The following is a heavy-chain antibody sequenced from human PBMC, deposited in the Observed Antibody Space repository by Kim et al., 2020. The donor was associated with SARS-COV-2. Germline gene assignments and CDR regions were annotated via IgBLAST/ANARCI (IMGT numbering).Heavy chain of an antibody. CDR1: GYSFTTYW. CDR3: ATRISRIRIDACDI. CDR2: IYPGDSDT. J-gene: IGHJ3*02. Sequence: GESLKISCKGSGYSFTTYWIGWGRQMPGKGLERMGIIYPGDSDTRYSPYFQGQVTISADNSVSTAFLQWSSLKASNTAMYYCATRISRIRIDACDIWGPRTRVTVSS. V-gene: IGHV5-51*01.